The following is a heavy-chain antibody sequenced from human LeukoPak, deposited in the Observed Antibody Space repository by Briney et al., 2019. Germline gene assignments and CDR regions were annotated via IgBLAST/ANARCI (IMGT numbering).Heavy chain of an antibody. CDR2: ISSSGTTM. D-gene: IGHD6-19*01. Sequence: AGGSLRLSCAASGFTFSSYEMYWVRQAPGKGLEWVSYISSSGTTMFYADSLKGRFTISRDNAKNSLYLQMNSLRAEDTAVYYCARKGQWLVRGTFDIWGQGTVVTVSS. CDR3: ARKGQWLVRGTFDI. J-gene: IGHJ3*02. CDR1: GFTFSSYE. V-gene: IGHV3-48*03.